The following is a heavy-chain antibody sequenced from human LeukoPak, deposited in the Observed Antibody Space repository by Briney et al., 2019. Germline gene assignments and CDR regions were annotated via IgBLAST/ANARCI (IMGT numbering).Heavy chain of an antibody. CDR2: IYYSGST. CDR1: GGSISSYY. J-gene: IGHJ6*02. Sequence: SETLSLTCTVSGGSISSYYWSWIRQPPGKGLEWIGYIYYSGSTNYNPSLKSRVTISVDTSKNQFSLKLSSVIAADTAVYYCARLSRYYYYGMDVWGQGTTVTVSS. CDR3: ARLSRYYYYGMDV. V-gene: IGHV4-59*08.